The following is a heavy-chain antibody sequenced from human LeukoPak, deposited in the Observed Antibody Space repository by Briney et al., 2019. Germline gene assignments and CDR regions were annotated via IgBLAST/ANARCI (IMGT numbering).Heavy chain of an antibody. V-gene: IGHV4-59*12. CDR3: AGERGEEYSSGWYKTNFFYN. CDR1: GGSISTFF. Sequence: SETLSLTCTVSGGSISTFFWSWIRQPPGKGLEWIGFISYSGSTNYNPSLKSRVAISADMSKKQISLKLASVTGADTAVYYCAGERGEEYSSGWYKTNFFYNWGQGIRVTVST. CDR2: ISYSGST. D-gene: IGHD6-19*01. J-gene: IGHJ4*02.